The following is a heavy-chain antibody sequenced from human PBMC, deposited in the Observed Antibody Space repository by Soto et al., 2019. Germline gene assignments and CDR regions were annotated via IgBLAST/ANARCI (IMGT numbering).Heavy chain of an antibody. CDR1: RDTFTSYY. J-gene: IGHJ5*02. CDR3: ARSSGGNFGIIIEGTNWFDP. CDR2: INPHGGST. V-gene: IGHV1-46*01. D-gene: IGHD1-26*01. Sequence: ASVKVSCKAPRDTFTSYYINWVRQAPGQGLEWMGVINPHGGSTAYAQKFKGRVTLTRDTSASTVYMEVSSLTSEDTAMYYCARSSGGNFGIIIEGTNWFDPWGQGTLVTVSS.